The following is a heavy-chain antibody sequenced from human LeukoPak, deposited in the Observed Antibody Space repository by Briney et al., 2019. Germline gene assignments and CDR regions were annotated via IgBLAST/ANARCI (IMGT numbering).Heavy chain of an antibody. V-gene: IGHV3-21*01. J-gene: IGHJ4*02. CDR1: GFTFSSYS. Sequence: GGSLRLSCAASGFTFSSYSMNWVRQAPGKGLEWVSFISSSRSYIYYADSVKGRFTISRDNAKNSLYLQMNSLRAEDTAVYYCARFIAAPYYFDYWGRGTLVAVSS. D-gene: IGHD6-13*01. CDR2: ISSSRSYI. CDR3: ARFIAAPYYFDY.